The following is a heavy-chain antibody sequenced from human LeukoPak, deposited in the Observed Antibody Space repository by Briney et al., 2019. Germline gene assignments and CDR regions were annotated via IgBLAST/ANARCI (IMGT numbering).Heavy chain of an antibody. J-gene: IGHJ5*02. Sequence: SETLSFTCTVSGGSISSYYWSWIRQPPGKGLEWIGYIYYSGSTNYNPSLKSRVTISVDTSKNQFSLKLSPVTAADTAVYYCARRWFGEEGWFDPWGQGTLVTVSS. CDR3: ARRWFGEEGWFDP. V-gene: IGHV4-59*01. D-gene: IGHD3-10*01. CDR2: IYYSGST. CDR1: GGSISSYY.